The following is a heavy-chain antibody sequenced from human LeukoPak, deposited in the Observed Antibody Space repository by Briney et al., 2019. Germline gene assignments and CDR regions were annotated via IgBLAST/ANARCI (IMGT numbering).Heavy chain of an antibody. CDR1: GYTFTGYF. D-gene: IGHD5-12*01. Sequence: ASVKVSCKASGYTFTGYFIHWVRQAPGQGLEWMGWINPNSGGTNFAQKFQGRVTVTGDTSISTVYVEVSRLRSDDTAIYYCARGRGFSGYDPFDYWGQGTLVTVSS. CDR3: ARGRGFSGYDPFDY. J-gene: IGHJ4*02. CDR2: INPNSGGT. V-gene: IGHV1-2*02.